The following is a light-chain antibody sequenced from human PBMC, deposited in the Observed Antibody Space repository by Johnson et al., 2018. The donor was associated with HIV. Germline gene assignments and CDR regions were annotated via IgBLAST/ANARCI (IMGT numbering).Light chain of an antibody. CDR1: SSNIGNNY. V-gene: IGLV1-51*01. J-gene: IGLJ1*01. CDR2: DNH. CDR3: GTWDSSLSVYV. Sequence: QSVLSQPPSVSAAPGQKVTISCSGSSSNIGNNYVSWYQQLPGTAPKVLIYDNHKRPSGIPYRVSGSKSGTSATLGITGLQTGDAADYYCGTWDSSLSVYVFGTGTKVTVL.